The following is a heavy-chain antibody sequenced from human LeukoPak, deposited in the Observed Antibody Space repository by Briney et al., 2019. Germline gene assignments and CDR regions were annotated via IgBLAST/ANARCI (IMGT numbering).Heavy chain of an antibody. D-gene: IGHD6-13*01. V-gene: IGHV3-13*01. Sequence: GGSLRLSCAGSGFTFSGNDFHWVRQATGKGLEWVSAIGRGGDTYYPGSVKGRFTISREDAKNSLYLQMNSLRAEDTAVYYCARWQQLIHYFDYWGQGTLVTVSS. CDR2: IGRGGDT. CDR3: ARWQQLIHYFDY. J-gene: IGHJ4*02. CDR1: GFTFSGND.